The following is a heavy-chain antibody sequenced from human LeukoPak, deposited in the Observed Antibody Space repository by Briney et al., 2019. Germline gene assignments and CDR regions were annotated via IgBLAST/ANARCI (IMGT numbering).Heavy chain of an antibody. V-gene: IGHV3-23*01. CDR3: AKEDYDSSGGFDP. D-gene: IGHD3-22*01. Sequence: GGSLRLSCAASGFTFSNYAMSWVRQAPGKGLEWVSAIRGRGDSTYYADSVMGRFAISRDNSKNTLHLQLNYLRAEDTAVYYCAKEDYDSSGGFDPWGQGTLVTVSS. J-gene: IGHJ5*02. CDR2: IRGRGDST. CDR1: GFTFSNYA.